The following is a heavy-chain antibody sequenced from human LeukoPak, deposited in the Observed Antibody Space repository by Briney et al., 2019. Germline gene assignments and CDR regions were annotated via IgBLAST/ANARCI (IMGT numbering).Heavy chain of an antibody. J-gene: IGHJ5*02. CDR2: VYTGGST. V-gene: IGHV4-61*02. CDR3: ARDHSKYYDFWSGYFTWFDP. D-gene: IGHD3-3*01. CDR1: GGSISSGSYY. Sequence: SESLSLTCTVSGGSISSGSYYWGWIRRPAWRGLEWFVRVYTGGSTNYIPSLKSRVTISVDTSKNQLSLKLSSVTAADTAVYYCARDHSKYYDFWSGYFTWFDPWGQGTLVTVSS.